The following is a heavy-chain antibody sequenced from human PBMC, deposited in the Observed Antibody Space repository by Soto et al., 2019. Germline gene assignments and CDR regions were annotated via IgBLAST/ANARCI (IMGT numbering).Heavy chain of an antibody. CDR1: GFTFSSYA. CDR2: ISGSGGST. D-gene: IGHD2-21*02. Sequence: GGSLRLSCAASGFTFSSYAMSWVRQAPGKGLEWVSAISGSGGSTSYADSVKGRFTISRDNSKNTLYLQMNSLRAEDTAVYYCAGGAYCGGDCYSRRGSTLSYWGQGTLVTVSS. CDR3: AGGAYCGGDCYSRRGSTLSY. V-gene: IGHV3-23*01. J-gene: IGHJ4*02.